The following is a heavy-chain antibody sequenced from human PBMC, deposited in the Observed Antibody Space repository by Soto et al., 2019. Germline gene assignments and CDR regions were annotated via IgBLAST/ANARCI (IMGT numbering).Heavy chain of an antibody. D-gene: IGHD3-22*01. V-gene: IGHV3-74*01. CDR1: GFTFSSYW. J-gene: IGHJ4*02. CDR3: AKEFYYDSSVSIWTFDY. CDR2: IDSDGSST. Sequence: PGGSLRLSCAASGFTFSSYWMHWVRQTPEKGLVWVSHIDSDGSSTTYADSVEGRFTISRDNSKNTLYLQMNSLRAEDTAVYYCAKEFYYDSSVSIWTFDYWGQGTLVTVSS.